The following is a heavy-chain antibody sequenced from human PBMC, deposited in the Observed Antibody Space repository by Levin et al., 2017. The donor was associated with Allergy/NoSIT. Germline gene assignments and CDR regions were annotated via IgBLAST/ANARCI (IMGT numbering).Heavy chain of an antibody. D-gene: IGHD3-9*01. Sequence: PSETLSLTCTVSGGSISSSSYYWGWIRQPPGKGLEWIGSIYYSGSTYYNPSLKSRVTISVDTSKNQFSLKLSSVTAADTAVYYCARRNDILTGSFDYWGQGTLVTVSS. CDR2: IYYSGST. CDR1: GGSISSSSYY. CDR3: ARRNDILTGSFDY. J-gene: IGHJ4*02. V-gene: IGHV4-39*01.